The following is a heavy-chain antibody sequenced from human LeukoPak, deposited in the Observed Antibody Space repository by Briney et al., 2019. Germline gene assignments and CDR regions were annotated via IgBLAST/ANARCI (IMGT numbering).Heavy chain of an antibody. Sequence: RRSLRLSCAASGFTFSIYWMHWVRQAPGKGLGWVSRINSDGSTTNYADSVKGRFTISRDNAKNTLYLQMNRLRAEDTAVYYCARDGIVGATNFDYWGQGTLVTVSS. CDR2: INSDGSTT. V-gene: IGHV3-74*01. CDR3: ARDGIVGATNFDY. J-gene: IGHJ4*02. CDR1: GFTFSIYW. D-gene: IGHD1-26*01.